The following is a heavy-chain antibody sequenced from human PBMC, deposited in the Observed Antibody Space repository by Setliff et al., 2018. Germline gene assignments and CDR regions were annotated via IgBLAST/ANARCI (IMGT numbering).Heavy chain of an antibody. D-gene: IGHD7-27*01. CDR1: GGSFSGYY. J-gene: IGHJ4*02. CDR2: ISHSGST. V-gene: IGHV4-34*01. CDR3: ARDHGNWGFDY. Sequence: SETLSLTCAVYGGSFSGYYWSWIRQPPEKGLEWIGEISHSGSTNYNPSLKSRVTISIDTSKNQFSLKLSSVTAADTAVYYCARDHGNWGFDYWGQGTLVTVSS.